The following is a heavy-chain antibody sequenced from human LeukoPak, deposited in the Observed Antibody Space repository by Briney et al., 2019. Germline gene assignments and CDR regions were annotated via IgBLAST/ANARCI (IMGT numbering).Heavy chain of an antibody. Sequence: GSLRLSCAASGFTVSSNYMSWVRQAPGKGLEWVSVIYNAGTTLYADSVKGRFTISRDKSQNTLYLQMSSLTAEDTAMYYCVTSFPSSGNNYFDYWGQGTLVTVSS. CDR2: IYNAGTT. CDR1: GFTVSSNY. J-gene: IGHJ4*02. V-gene: IGHV3-53*01. CDR3: VTSFPSSGNNYFDY. D-gene: IGHD3-22*01.